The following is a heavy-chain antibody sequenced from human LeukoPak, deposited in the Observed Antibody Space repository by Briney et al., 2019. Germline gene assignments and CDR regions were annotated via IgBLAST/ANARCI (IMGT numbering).Heavy chain of an antibody. V-gene: IGHV4-39*01. Sequence: SETLSLTCTVSGGSISSSSYYWGWIRQPPGKGLEWIGSIYYSGSTYYNPSLKSRVTISVSTSKNQFSLKLSSVTAADTAVYYCARHAILTGYASSYNWFDPWGQGTLVTVSS. D-gene: IGHD3-9*01. CDR2: IYYSGST. CDR1: GGSISSSSYY. CDR3: ARHAILTGYASSYNWFDP. J-gene: IGHJ5*02.